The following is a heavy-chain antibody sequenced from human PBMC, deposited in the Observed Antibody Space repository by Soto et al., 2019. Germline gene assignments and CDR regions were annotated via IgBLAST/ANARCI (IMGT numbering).Heavy chain of an antibody. D-gene: IGHD3-22*01. CDR3: ARGDLDYYYDSSGWYFDL. V-gene: IGHV3-23*01. J-gene: IGHJ2*01. CDR2: ISGSGGST. CDR1: GFTFSSYA. Sequence: EVQLLESGGGLVQPGGSLRLSCAASGFTFSSYAMSWVRQAPGKGLEWVSAISGSGGSTYYADSVKGRFTISRDNSKNTLYLQMNSLRAEDTAVYYCARGDLDYYYDSSGWYFDLWGRGTLVTVSS.